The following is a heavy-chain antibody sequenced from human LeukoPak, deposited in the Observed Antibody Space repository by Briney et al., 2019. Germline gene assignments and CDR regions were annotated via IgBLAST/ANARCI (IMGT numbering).Heavy chain of an antibody. CDR2: ISGSGGST. CDR3: AKDREGYSSSWYDY. V-gene: IGHV3-23*01. D-gene: IGHD6-13*01. J-gene: IGHJ4*02. Sequence: TGGSLRLSCAASGSTFSSYAMSWVRQAPGKGLEWVSAISGSGGSTYYADSVKGRFTISRDNSKNTLYLQMNSLRAEDTAVYYCAKDREGYSSSWYDYWGQGTLVTVSS. CDR1: GSTFSSYA.